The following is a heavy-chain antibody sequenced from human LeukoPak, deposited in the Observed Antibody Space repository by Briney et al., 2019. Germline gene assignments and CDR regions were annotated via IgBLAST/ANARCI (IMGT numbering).Heavy chain of an antibody. D-gene: IGHD5-18*01. CDR1: GGSISSGDYY. CDR2: IYYSGST. CDR3: AKGRYSYGDNWFDP. V-gene: IGHV4-30-4*01. J-gene: IGHJ5*02. Sequence: PSETLSLTCTVSGGSISSGDYYWSWIRQPPGMGLEWIGYIYYSGSTYYNPSLKSRVTISVDTSKTQFSLKLSSVTAADTAVYYCAKGRYSYGDNWFDPWGQGTLVTVSS.